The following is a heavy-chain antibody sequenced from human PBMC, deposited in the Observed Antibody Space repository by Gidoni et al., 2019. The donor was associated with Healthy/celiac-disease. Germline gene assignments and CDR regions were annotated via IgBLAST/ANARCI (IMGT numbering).Heavy chain of an antibody. D-gene: IGHD6-19*01. CDR2: ISWNSGSI. J-gene: IGHJ4*02. Sequence: EVQLVESGGGLVQPGRSLRLSCAASGFTFDDYAMHWVRQAPGKGLEWVSGISWNSGSIGYADSVKGRFTISRDNAKNSLYLQMNSLRAEDTALYYCAKDIDGPYSSGPTFDYWGQGTLVTVSS. CDR3: AKDIDGPYSSGPTFDY. CDR1: GFTFDDYA. V-gene: IGHV3-9*01.